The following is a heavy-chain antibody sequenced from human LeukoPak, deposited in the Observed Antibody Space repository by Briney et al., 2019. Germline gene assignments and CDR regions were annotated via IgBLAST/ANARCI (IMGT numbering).Heavy chain of an antibody. Sequence: GGSLRLSCPASGFTFSSYWMSWVRQAPGKGLGWVANIKQDGSEKYYVDSVKGRFTISRDNAKNSLYLQMNSLRAEDTAVYYCARETEDNYDYWGQGTLVTVSS. CDR1: GFTFSSYW. D-gene: IGHD2-15*01. CDR2: IKQDGSEK. CDR3: ARETEDNYDY. V-gene: IGHV3-7*03. J-gene: IGHJ4*02.